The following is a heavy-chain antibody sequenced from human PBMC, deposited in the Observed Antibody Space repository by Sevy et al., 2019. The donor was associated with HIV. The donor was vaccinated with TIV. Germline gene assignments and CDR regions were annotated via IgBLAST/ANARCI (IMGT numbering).Heavy chain of an antibody. CDR2: INQDGSQK. Sequence: GGSLRLSCAASGFTFSSYWMSWVRQAPGKGLEWVAYINQDGSQKSYVDSVKGRFTISRDNAKNSLYLQMNSLRAEDTAVYYCARAGPLGDLDHFDHWRQGTLVTVSS. D-gene: IGHD4-17*01. J-gene: IGHJ4*02. CDR3: ARAGPLGDLDHFDH. V-gene: IGHV3-7*05. CDR1: GFTFSSYW.